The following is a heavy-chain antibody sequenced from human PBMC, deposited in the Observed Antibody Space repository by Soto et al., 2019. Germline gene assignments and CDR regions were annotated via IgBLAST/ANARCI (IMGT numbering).Heavy chain of an antibody. Sequence: ASVKVSCKASGYTFTSYYMHWVRQAPGQGLEWMGIINLSGGSITYAQKFQGRVTMTRDASTSTVYMELSSLRSEDTAVYYCARSACSAGSCHKAHFDYWGQGTLVTVSS. J-gene: IGHJ4*02. CDR3: ARSACSAGSCHKAHFDY. CDR2: INLSGGSI. V-gene: IGHV1-46*01. CDR1: GYTFTSYY. D-gene: IGHD2-15*01.